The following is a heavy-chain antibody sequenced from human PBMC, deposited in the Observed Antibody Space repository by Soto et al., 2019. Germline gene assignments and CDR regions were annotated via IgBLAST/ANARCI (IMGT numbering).Heavy chain of an antibody. Sequence: GGSLRLSCAASGFTFSSYSMNWVRQAPGKGLEWVSYISSSSSTIYYADSVKGRFTISRDNAKNSLYLQMNSLRAEDTAVYYCARSGDDYYGSGSYPVAFDIWGQGTMVTVSS. V-gene: IGHV3-48*01. CDR1: GFTFSSYS. CDR2: ISSSSSTI. J-gene: IGHJ3*02. D-gene: IGHD3-10*01. CDR3: ARSGDDYYGSGSYPVAFDI.